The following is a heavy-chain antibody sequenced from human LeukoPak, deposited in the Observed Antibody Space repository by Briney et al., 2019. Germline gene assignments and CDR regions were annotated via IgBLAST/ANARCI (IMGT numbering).Heavy chain of an antibody. CDR1: GGPISSGNYY. CDR2: IYSSGST. D-gene: IGHD5-18*01. Sequence: PSETLSLTCTVSGGPISSGNYYWSWIRQPAGKGLECIGRIYSSGSTNYNLSLKSRVTISVDTSKNQFSLKLTSVTAADTAVYYCARGPGYSYGSYWYFDLWGRGTLVTVSS. J-gene: IGHJ2*01. CDR3: ARGPGYSYGSYWYFDL. V-gene: IGHV4-61*02.